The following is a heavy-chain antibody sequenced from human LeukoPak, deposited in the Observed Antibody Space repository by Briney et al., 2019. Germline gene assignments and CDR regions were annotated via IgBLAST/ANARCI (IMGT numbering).Heavy chain of an antibody. V-gene: IGHV1-69*13. CDR1: GGTFSSYA. D-gene: IGHD2-15*01. CDR3: ARGRSKGYSTYDY. J-gene: IGHJ4*02. CDR2: IIPIFGTA. Sequence: ASVKVSCKASGGTFSSYAISWVRQAPGQGLEWMGGIIPIFGTANYAQRFQGRVTITADESTSTAYMELSSLRSEDTAVYYCARGRSKGYSTYDYWGQGTLVTVSS.